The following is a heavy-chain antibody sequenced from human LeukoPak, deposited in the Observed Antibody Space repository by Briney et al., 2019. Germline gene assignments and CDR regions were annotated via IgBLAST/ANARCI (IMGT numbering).Heavy chain of an antibody. Sequence: ASVKFSCKASGYTFTGYYMQWVRQAPGQGLEWMGWINPNSGGTNYAQKFQGRVTMTRDTSISTAYMELSRLRSDDTAVYYCARPKAAILGGSGTYSSLDYWGQGTPVTVSS. V-gene: IGHV1-2*02. D-gene: IGHD3-10*01. J-gene: IGHJ4*02. CDR3: ARPKAAILGGSGTYSSLDY. CDR2: INPNSGGT. CDR1: GYTFTGYY.